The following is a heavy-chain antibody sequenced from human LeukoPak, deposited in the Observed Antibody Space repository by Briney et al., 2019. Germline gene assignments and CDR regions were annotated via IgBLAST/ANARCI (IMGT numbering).Heavy chain of an antibody. D-gene: IGHD6-13*01. CDR1: GFTFGTYW. J-gene: IGHJ6*03. CDR3: ARDREKQQLPQFFYYYYMDV. V-gene: IGHV3-74*01. Sequence: GGSLRLSCGASGFTFGTYWMHWVRQAPGKGLVWVSGINSDGGTTTYADSVKGRFTISRDNARNSLYLQMNSLRAEDTAVYYCARDREKQQLPQFFYYYYMDVWGKGTTVTVSS. CDR2: INSDGGTT.